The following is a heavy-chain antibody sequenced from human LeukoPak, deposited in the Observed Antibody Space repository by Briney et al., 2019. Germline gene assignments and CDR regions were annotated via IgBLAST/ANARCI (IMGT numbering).Heavy chain of an antibody. J-gene: IGHJ4*02. V-gene: IGHV3-21*01. CDR2: ISSSSSYI. CDR1: GFTFSSYS. Sequence: PGGSLRLSCAASGFTFSSYSMNWVRQAPGKGLEWVSSISSSSSYIYYADSEKGRFTISRDNAKNSLYLQMNSLRAEDTAVYYCARDLTYYYDSSGYSAIDYWGQGTLVTVSS. CDR3: ARDLTYYYDSSGYSAIDY. D-gene: IGHD3-22*01.